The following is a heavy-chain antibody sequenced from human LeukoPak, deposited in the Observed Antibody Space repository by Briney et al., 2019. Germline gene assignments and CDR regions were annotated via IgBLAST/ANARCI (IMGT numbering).Heavy chain of an antibody. J-gene: IGHJ4*02. CDR2: IHYSGST. CDR1: SGSISTYY. D-gene: IGHD5-24*01. V-gene: IGHV4-59*01. CDR3: AKERGYGYNHIDY. Sequence: KPSETLSLTCTVSSGSISTYYWSWIRQPPGKGLEWIGYIHYSGSTNYNPSLKSRVTISVDTSKNQFSLRLTSVTAADTAVYYCAKERGYGYNHIDYWGQGTLVTVSS.